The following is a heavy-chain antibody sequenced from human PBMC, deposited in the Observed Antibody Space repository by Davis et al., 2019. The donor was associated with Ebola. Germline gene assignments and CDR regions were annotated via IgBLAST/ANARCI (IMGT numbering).Heavy chain of an antibody. Sequence: SCKTSGYIFSGYYMHWVRQAPGKGLEWVAVIWYDGSNKYFADSVKGRFTISRDNSKNTLFLQMNSLRAEDTAVYYCARPPLAGSSSRLHFDYWGQGTLVTVSS. CDR1: GYIFSGYY. J-gene: IGHJ4*02. CDR2: IWYDGSNK. CDR3: ARPPLAGSSSRLHFDY. V-gene: IGHV3-33*01. D-gene: IGHD6-6*01.